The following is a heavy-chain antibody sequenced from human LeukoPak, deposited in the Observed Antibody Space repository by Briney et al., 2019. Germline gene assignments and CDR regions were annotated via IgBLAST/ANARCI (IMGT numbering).Heavy chain of an antibody. J-gene: IGHJ4*02. Sequence: GASVKVSCKASGYTFTSYYLHWVRQAPGEGLEWMGIINPSGGSTSYAQKFQGRVTMTRDTSISTAYMELSRLRSDDTAVYYCARGTIFGVVMKYWGQGILVTVSS. D-gene: IGHD3-3*01. CDR1: GYTFTSYY. CDR2: INPSGGST. CDR3: ARGTIFGVVMKY. V-gene: IGHV1-46*01.